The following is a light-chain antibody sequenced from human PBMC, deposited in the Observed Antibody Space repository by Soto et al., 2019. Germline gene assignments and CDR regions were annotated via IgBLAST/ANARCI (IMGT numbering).Light chain of an antibody. CDR3: HQYGRSPPWT. J-gene: IGKJ1*01. CDR1: QSVSSSY. CDR2: GAS. Sequence: EIVLTQSPGTLSFSPGERATLSCRASQSVSSSYLAWYQQKPGQAPRLLIYGASTRATGIPDRFSGSGSGTDFTLTISRLETEDFAVYYRHQYGRSPPWTFGQGTNVEMK. V-gene: IGKV3-20*01.